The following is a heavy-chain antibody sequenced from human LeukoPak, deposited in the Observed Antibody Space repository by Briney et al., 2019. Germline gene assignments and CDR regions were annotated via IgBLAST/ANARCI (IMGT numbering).Heavy chain of an antibody. CDR1: GGSFSGYY. CDR2: INHSGST. V-gene: IGHV4-34*01. J-gene: IGHJ3*02. CDR3: ARGRYCSADICTGGDSFDI. Sequence: SETLSLTCAVYGGSFSGYYWSWIRQPPGKGLEWIGEINHSGSTNYNPSLKSRVTISEDTSKNQFSLKLSSVTAADTAVYYCARGRYCSADICTGGDSFDIWGQGTMVSVSP. D-gene: IGHD2-15*01.